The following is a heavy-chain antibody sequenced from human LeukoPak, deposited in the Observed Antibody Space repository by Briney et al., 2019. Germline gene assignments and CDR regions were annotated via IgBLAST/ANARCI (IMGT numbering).Heavy chain of an antibody. CDR1: GGSFNSGGYY. Sequence: SETLSLTCTVSGGSFNSGGYYWSWIRQCPGRGLEWIGYIYFSGSTFYNPSFESRVFISLDTSKNQFSLRLSSVTAADTAIYYCARQPPGSGYQYRYYFDYWGQGTLVTVSS. V-gene: IGHV4-31*03. CDR3: ARQPPGSGYQYRYYFDY. D-gene: IGHD3-22*01. J-gene: IGHJ4*02. CDR2: IYFSGST.